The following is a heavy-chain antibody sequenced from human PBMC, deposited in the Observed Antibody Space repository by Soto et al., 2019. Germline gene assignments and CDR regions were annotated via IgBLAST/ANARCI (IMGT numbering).Heavy chain of an antibody. Sequence: EVQLLESGGGLVQPGGSLRLSCAASGFTFRSHWWHWVRQAPAKELVWVSSIKSDGRGTVYSDSVKGRFTISRDNAKNALYLQMNSLRVEYGAVYYCASDLTRTVWPLDYWGQGTLVSVSS. J-gene: IGHJ4*02. D-gene: IGHD3-9*01. CDR2: IKSDGRGT. CDR1: GFTFRSHW. CDR3: ASDLTRTVWPLDY. V-gene: IGHV3-74*03.